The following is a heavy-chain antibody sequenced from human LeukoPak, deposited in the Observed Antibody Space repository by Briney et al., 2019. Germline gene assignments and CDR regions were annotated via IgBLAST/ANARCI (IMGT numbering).Heavy chain of an antibody. J-gene: IGHJ4*02. D-gene: IGHD2-15*01. CDR1: RYTFTSYA. Sequence: ASVKVSCKASRYTFTSYAMNWVRQAPGQGREWVGWINTNTGNPTYAQGFTGRFVFSLDTSVSTAYLQITSLKAEDTAVYYCARVRDCSGGSCPDYWGQGTLVTVSS. CDR2: INTNTGNP. CDR3: ARVRDCSGGSCPDY. V-gene: IGHV7-4-1*02.